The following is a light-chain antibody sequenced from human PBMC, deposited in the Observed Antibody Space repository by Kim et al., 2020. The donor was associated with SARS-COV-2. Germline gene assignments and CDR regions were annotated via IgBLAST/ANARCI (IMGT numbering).Light chain of an antibody. Sequence: QSALTQPASVSGSPGQSITISCTGTSSDVGGYKYVSWYQQHPGKAPKLVIYEVDNRPSGVSIRFSGSKSGNTAFLTISGLQAEDEADYYCSSYIRGSTNYVFGTGTKVTVL. V-gene: IGLV2-14*01. J-gene: IGLJ1*01. CDR3: SSYIRGSTNYV. CDR1: SSDVGGYKY. CDR2: EVD.